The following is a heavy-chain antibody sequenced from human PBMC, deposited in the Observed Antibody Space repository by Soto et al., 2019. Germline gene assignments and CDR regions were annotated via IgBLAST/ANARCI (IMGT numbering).Heavy chain of an antibody. Sequence: EVQLLESGGGLVQPGGSLRLSCAASGFTLGTYVMSWVRQAPGKGLEWVSGIDSGGGGTYYADSVKCRFTISRDNSKNTLSLQMNGLRAEDTAVFYCAKGPEQLVHGVFDYWGQGTLVNVSS. CDR2: IDSGGGGT. CDR1: GFTLGTYV. CDR3: AKGPEQLVHGVFDY. J-gene: IGHJ4*02. V-gene: IGHV3-23*01. D-gene: IGHD6-6*01.